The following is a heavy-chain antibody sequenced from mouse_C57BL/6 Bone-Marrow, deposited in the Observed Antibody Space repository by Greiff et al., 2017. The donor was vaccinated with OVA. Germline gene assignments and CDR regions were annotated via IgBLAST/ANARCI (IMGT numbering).Heavy chain of an antibody. Sequence: VKLKQPGAELVRPGTSVKLSCKASGYTFTSYWMHWVKQRPGQGLEWIGVIDPSDSYTNYNQKFKGKATLTVDTSSSTAYMQLSSLTSEDSAVYYCAREEYYYGSRGPYFDVWGTGTTVTVSS. J-gene: IGHJ1*03. CDR2: IDPSDSYT. CDR1: GYTFTSYW. CDR3: AREEYYYGSRGPYFDV. V-gene: IGHV1-59*01. D-gene: IGHD1-1*01.